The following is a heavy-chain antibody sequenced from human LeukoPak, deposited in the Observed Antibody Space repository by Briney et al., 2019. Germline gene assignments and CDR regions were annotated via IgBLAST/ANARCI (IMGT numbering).Heavy chain of an antibody. D-gene: IGHD2-15*01. Sequence: SQALSLTCAISGDSVSSNSAAWNWIRQSPSRGLEWLGMTYYRSKWYNDYAVSVKSRITINPDTSKNQFSLQLNSVTPEDTAVYYCARESWDIEGYNWFDPWGQGTLVTVSS. CDR1: GDSVSSNSAA. CDR2: TYYRSKWYN. CDR3: ARESWDIEGYNWFDP. J-gene: IGHJ5*02. V-gene: IGHV6-1*01.